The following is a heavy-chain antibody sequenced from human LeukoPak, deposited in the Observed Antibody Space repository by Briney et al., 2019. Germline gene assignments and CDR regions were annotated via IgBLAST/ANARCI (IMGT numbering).Heavy chain of an antibody. CDR2: ISAYNGNT. CDR3: ARDRSQYSSGGSCYSGSVGWFDP. CDR1: GYSFTSYW. Sequence: GESLKISCKGSGYSFTSYWIGWVRQAPGQGLEWMGWISAYNGNTNYAQKLQGRVTMTTDTSTSTAYMELRSLRSDDTAVYYCARDRSQYSSGGSCYSGSVGWFDPWGQGTLVTVSS. V-gene: IGHV1-18*04. D-gene: IGHD2-15*01. J-gene: IGHJ5*02.